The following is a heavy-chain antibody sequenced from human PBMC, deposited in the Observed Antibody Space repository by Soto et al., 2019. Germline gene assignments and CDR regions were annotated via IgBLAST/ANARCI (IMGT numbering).Heavy chain of an antibody. CDR3: AKGQAYYDILTGYYTLNWFDP. V-gene: IGHV4-61*08. Sequence: SETLSLTCNVSCASISSGDYYWSWIRQPPGKGLEWIGYIYFSGSTNYNPSFKSRVIISVDTSKNQFSLRLSSVTAADTAVYYCAKGQAYYDILTGYYTLNWFDPWGQGTLVTVSS. J-gene: IGHJ5*02. CDR1: CASISSGDYY. D-gene: IGHD3-9*01. CDR2: IYFSGST.